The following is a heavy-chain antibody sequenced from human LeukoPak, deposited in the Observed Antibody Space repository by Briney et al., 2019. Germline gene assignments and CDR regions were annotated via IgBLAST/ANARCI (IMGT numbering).Heavy chain of an antibody. V-gene: IGHV4-39*01. J-gene: IGHJ4*02. D-gene: IGHD6-19*01. CDR1: GGSISSSNYY. CDR2: IYYSGST. CDR3: ARHASVDGNWPRPLDY. Sequence: SETLSLTCTVSGGSISSSNYYWGWIRQPPGKGLEWSGNIYYSGSTYYKPSLKTRVPISVDTAKNQFSLKLTYVTAADTDVYYCARHASVDGNWPRPLDYWGQGSLVTVSS.